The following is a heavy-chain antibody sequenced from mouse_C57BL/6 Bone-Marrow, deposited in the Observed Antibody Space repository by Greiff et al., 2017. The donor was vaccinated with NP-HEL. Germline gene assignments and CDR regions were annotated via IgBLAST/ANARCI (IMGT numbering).Heavy chain of an antibody. Sequence: VKLQESGAELARPGASVKLSCKASGYTFTSYGISWVKQRTGQGLEWIGEIYPRSGNTYYNEKFKGKATLTADKSSSTAYMELRSLTSEDSAVYYCARAGYYYWYFDVWGTGTTVTVSS. V-gene: IGHV1-81*01. CDR1: GYTFTSYG. CDR2: IYPRSGNT. D-gene: IGHD2-3*01. CDR3: ARAGYYYWYFDV. J-gene: IGHJ1*03.